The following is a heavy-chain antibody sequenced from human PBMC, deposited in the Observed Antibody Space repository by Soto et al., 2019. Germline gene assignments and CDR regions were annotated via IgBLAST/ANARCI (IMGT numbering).Heavy chain of an antibody. CDR3: ARVRKDYYGSGSYSFYYYYMDV. CDR1: SGSISSSNW. J-gene: IGHJ6*03. CDR2: IYHSGST. D-gene: IGHD3-10*01. Sequence: SETLSLTCAVSSGSISSSNWWSWVRQPPGKGLEWIGEIYHSGSTNYNPSLKSRVTISVDKSKNQFSLKLSSVTAADTAVYYCARVRKDYYGSGSYSFYYYYMDVWGKGTTVTVSS. V-gene: IGHV4-4*02.